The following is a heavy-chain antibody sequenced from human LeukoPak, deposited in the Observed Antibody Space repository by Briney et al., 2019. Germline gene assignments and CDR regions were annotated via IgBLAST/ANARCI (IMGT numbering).Heavy chain of an antibody. CDR3: ASANFQH. D-gene: IGHD2-8*01. Sequence: ASVKVSCKASGYTFTSYDINWVRQATGQGLEWMGWMNPNTGDAAYAQDFQGRVAITRSSSLTTAYMELSSLRSEDTAVYYCASANFQHWGQGTLVTVSS. CDR2: MNPNTGDA. J-gene: IGHJ1*01. CDR1: GYTFTSYD. V-gene: IGHV1-8*03.